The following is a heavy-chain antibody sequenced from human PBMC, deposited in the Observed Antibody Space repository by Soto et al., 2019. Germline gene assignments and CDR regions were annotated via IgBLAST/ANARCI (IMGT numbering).Heavy chain of an antibody. CDR3: AKDFGSSGYYPHYGMDV. CDR2: ISYEGSNK. J-gene: IGHJ6*02. D-gene: IGHD3-22*01. CDR1: GFTCSSYG. V-gene: IGHV3-30*18. Sequence: GGSLRLSCAASGFTCSSYGMHWVRQAPDKRLERVTVISYEGSNKYYADTVKGRFTISRDNSKNTLKLQMNSLRAEDTAVYYCAKDFGSSGYYPHYGMDVWGQGTTVTVSS.